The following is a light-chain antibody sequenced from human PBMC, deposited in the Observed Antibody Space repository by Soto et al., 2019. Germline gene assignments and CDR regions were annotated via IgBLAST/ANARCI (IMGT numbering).Light chain of an antibody. CDR3: QQYEKWPPSIT. CDR2: GVS. J-gene: IGKJ5*01. CDR1: QPVNNN. V-gene: IGKV3-15*01. Sequence: IEMTQSPATLSASPGDRATLSCRASQPVNNNLAWYQQKPGQAPRLLIYGVSTRATGISARFSGGGSVTEFTLTISSLQSEDFALYYCQQYEKWPPSITVGQGTRLEI.